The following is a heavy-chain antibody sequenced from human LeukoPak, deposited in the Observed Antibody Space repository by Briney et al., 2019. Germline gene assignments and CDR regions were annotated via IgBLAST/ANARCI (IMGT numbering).Heavy chain of an antibody. V-gene: IGHV4-39*07. CDR2: INHSGST. D-gene: IGHD2-2*01. CDR3: ARGPLVVPAVVRYYYYGMDV. J-gene: IGHJ6*02. Sequence: PSETLSLTCTVSGGSISSSSYYWSWIRQPPGKGLEWIGEINHSGSTNYNPSLKSRVTISVDTSKNQFSLKLSSVTAADTAVYYCARGPLVVPAVVRYYYYGMDVWGQGTTVTVSS. CDR1: GGSISSSSYY.